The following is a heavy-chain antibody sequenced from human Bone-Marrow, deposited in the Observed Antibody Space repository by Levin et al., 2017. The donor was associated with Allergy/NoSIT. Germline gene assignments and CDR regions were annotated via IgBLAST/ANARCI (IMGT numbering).Heavy chain of an antibody. CDR1: GFTLTSHA. CDR2: ISGSNYIGGST. CDR3: ARGDHLKVLYFDS. Sequence: GESLKISCAASGFTLTSHAMSWVRKVPGKGLEWVSVISGSNYIGGSTYYADSVKGRFTISRDDSKNTLYLEMNSLRAEDTALYYCARGDHLKVLYFDSWGQGTLVTVSS. D-gene: IGHD3-10*01. J-gene: IGHJ4*02. V-gene: IGHV3-23*01.